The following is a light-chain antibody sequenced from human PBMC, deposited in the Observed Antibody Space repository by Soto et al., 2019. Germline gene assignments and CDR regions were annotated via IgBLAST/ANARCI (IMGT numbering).Light chain of an antibody. J-gene: IGKJ2*01. CDR1: QDISNY. V-gene: IGKV1-33*01. Sequence: DIQMTQSPSSLSASVGDRVTITCQASQDISNYLNWYQQKPGKAPKLLIYDASNLETGVPSRLGRSGSGTDFTFTISSLQPEDIATYYCQQNDNLPPTFGQGTKLEIK. CDR2: DAS. CDR3: QQNDNLPPT.